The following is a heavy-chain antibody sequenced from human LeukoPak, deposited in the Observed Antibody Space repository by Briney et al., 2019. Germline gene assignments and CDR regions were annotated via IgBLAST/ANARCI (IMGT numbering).Heavy chain of an antibody. CDR3: ARGRHSGSYRGVVDY. Sequence: ASVKVSCKASGYTFTGYYMHWVRQAPGQGLEWMGRINPNSGGTNYAQKFQGRVTMTRDTSISTAYMELSRLRSDDTAVYYCARGRHSGSYRGVVDYWGQGTLVTVSS. J-gene: IGHJ4*02. D-gene: IGHD1-26*01. CDR1: GYTFTGYY. CDR2: INPNSGGT. V-gene: IGHV1-2*06.